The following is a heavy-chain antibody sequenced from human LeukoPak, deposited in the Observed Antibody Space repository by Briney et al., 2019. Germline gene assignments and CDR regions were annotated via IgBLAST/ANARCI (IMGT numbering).Heavy chain of an antibody. CDR2: INPNSGGT. V-gene: IGHV1-2*02. J-gene: IGHJ4*02. CDR3: ARTKYDSSGYYYRY. CDR1: GYTFTVYY. Sequence: ASVKVSYKASGYTFTVYYMHWVRQAPGQGLEWMGWINPNSGGTNYAQKFQGRVTMTRDTSISTAYMELSRLRSDDTAVYYCARTKYDSSGYYYRYWGQGTLVTVSS. D-gene: IGHD3-22*01.